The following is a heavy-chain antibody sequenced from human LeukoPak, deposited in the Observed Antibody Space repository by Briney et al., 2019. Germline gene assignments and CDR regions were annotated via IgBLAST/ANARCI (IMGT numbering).Heavy chain of an antibody. CDR1: GFTFSSYS. D-gene: IGHD6-19*01. Sequence: PGGSLRLSCAASGFTFSSYSMNWVRQAPGKGLEWVSSISSSSSYIYYADSVKGRFTISRDNAKNSLYLQMNSLRAEDTAVYYRASTPRYSSGWYYFDYWGQGTLVTVSS. CDR2: ISSSSSYI. V-gene: IGHV3-21*01. J-gene: IGHJ4*02. CDR3: ASTPRYSSGWYYFDY.